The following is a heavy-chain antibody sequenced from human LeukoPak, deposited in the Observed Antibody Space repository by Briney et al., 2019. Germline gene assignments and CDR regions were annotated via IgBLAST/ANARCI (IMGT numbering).Heavy chain of an antibody. Sequence: PSETLSLTCTVSGGSISSSSYYWGWLRQPPGKGLEWIGSIYYSGSTYYNPSLKSRVTISVDTSKNQFSLKLSSVTAADTAVYYCASLVAGTFDYWGQGTLVTVSS. D-gene: IGHD6-19*01. CDR2: IYYSGST. CDR3: ASLVAGTFDY. V-gene: IGHV4-39*01. J-gene: IGHJ4*02. CDR1: GGSISSSSYY.